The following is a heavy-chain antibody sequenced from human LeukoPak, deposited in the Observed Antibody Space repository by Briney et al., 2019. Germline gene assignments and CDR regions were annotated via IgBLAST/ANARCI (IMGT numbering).Heavy chain of an antibody. CDR3: ASDRDYYDSTGYLFDY. CDR1: GFTFDDYG. D-gene: IGHD3-22*01. Sequence: GGSLRLSCAASGFTFDDYGMSWVRQAPGKGLEWVANIKQDGSEKYYVDSVKGRFTISRDNAKNSLYLQMNSLRADDTAVYYCASDRDYYDSTGYLFDYWGQGTLVTVSS. V-gene: IGHV3-7*01. J-gene: IGHJ4*02. CDR2: IKQDGSEK.